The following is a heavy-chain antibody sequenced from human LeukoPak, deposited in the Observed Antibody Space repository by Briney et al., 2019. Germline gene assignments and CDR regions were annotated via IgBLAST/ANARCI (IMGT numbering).Heavy chain of an antibody. D-gene: IGHD2-15*01. CDR2: ISYDGSNK. CDR3: ARARQAVVVVAAIWFDP. V-gene: IGHV3-30-3*01. Sequence: GGSLRLSCAASGFTFSSYAMHWVRQAPGKGLEWVAVISYDGSNKYYADSVKGRFTISRDNSKNTLYLQMNSLSAEDTAVYYCARARQAVVVVAAIWFDPWGQGTLVTVSS. J-gene: IGHJ5*02. CDR1: GFTFSSYA.